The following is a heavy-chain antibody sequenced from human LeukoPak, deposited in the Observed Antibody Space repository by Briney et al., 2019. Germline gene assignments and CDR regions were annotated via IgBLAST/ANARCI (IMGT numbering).Heavy chain of an antibody. D-gene: IGHD3-9*01. CDR1: GFTFSNAW. Sequence: GGSLRLSCAASGFTFSNAWMSWVRQAPGKGLEWVGCIKSKTDGGTTDYAAPVKGRFTISRDDSKNTLYLQMNSLKTEDTAVYYCTTDSYYDILTGYYNGGFDYWGQGTLVTVSS. V-gene: IGHV3-15*01. CDR3: TTDSYYDILTGYYNGGFDY. J-gene: IGHJ4*02. CDR2: IKSKTDGGTT.